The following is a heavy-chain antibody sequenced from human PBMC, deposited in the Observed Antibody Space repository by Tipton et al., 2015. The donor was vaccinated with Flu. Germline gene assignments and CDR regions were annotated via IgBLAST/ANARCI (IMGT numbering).Heavy chain of an antibody. J-gene: IGHJ4*02. CDR3: VRRPDHHGSGSDLEY. Sequence: TLSLTCTVSGGSINSSIHSWGWIRRPPGKGLEWIGSIYYSGITHYNPSLRSRVTISVDPPKNQFSLKVTSVTAADTALYYCVRRPDHHGSGSDLEYWGQGVLVTVSS. CDR1: GGSINSSIHS. CDR2: IYYSGIT. D-gene: IGHD3-10*01. V-gene: IGHV4-39*07.